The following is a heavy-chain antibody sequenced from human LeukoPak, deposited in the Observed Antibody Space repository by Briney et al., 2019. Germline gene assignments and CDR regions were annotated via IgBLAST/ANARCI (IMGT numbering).Heavy chain of an antibody. CDR2: INQDGSGK. D-gene: IGHD4-17*01. V-gene: IGHV3-7*03. Sequence: GGSLRLSCAASGLTFSTYWMTWVRQAPGKGLEWVASINQDGSGKFYVDSVKGRFTISRDNAQKSLYLEMNSLRAEDTAFYYCARAVTSTEGYWGQGTLVTVSS. J-gene: IGHJ4*02. CDR1: GLTFSTYW. CDR3: ARAVTSTEGY.